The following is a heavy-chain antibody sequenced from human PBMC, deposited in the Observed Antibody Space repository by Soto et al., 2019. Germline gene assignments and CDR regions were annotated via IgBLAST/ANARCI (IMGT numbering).Heavy chain of an antibody. D-gene: IGHD2-21*02. CDR3: ARGEAYCGGDCSPYFDY. CDR1: GGSISSGDYY. J-gene: IGHJ4*02. Sequence: SETLSLTCTVSGGSISSGDYYWSWIRQPPGKGLEWIGYIYYSGSTYYNPSLKSRVTISVDTSKNQFSLKLSSVTAADTAVYYCARGEAYCGGDCSPYFDYWGQGTLVTVSS. V-gene: IGHV4-30-4*01. CDR2: IYYSGST.